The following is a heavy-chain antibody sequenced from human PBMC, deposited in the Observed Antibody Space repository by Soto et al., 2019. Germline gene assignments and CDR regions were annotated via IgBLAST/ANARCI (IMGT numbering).Heavy chain of an antibody. J-gene: IGHJ6*02. Sequence: GGSLRLSCAASGFTFSSYDMHWVRQATGKGLEWVSAIGTAGDTYYPGSVKGRFTISRENAKNSLYLQMNSLRAEDTAVYYCARDQFSYYYGSGSYYRSRYYYYGMDVWGQGTTVTVSS. D-gene: IGHD3-10*01. CDR1: GFTFSSYD. CDR2: IGTAGDT. V-gene: IGHV3-13*01. CDR3: ARDQFSYYYGSGSYYRSRYYYYGMDV.